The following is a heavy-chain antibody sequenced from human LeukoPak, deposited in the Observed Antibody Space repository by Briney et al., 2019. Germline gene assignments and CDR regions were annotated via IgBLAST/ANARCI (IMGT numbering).Heavy chain of an antibody. Sequence: SETLSLTCTVSGYSISSGYYWGWIRQPPGKGLEWIGSIYHSGSTYYNPSLKSRVTISVDTSKNQFSLKLSSVTAADTAVYYCARDGQQLVKWNWFDPWGQGTLVTVSS. J-gene: IGHJ5*02. CDR1: GYSISSGYY. CDR2: IYHSGST. CDR3: ARDGQQLVKWNWFDP. V-gene: IGHV4-38-2*02. D-gene: IGHD6-13*01.